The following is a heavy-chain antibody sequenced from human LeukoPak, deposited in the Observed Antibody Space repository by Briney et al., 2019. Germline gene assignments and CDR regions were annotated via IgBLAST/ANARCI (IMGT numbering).Heavy chain of an antibody. CDR1: GYTFTSYG. Sequence: ASVKVSCKASGYTFTSYGISWVRQAPGQGLEWMGWISAYNGNTNYAQKLQGRVTMTTDTSTSTAYMELRSLRSDDTAVYYCARDRSFTTGTTYYYYYMDVWGKGTTVTVSS. CDR3: ARDRSFTTGTTYYYYYMDV. CDR2: ISAYNGNT. J-gene: IGHJ6*03. V-gene: IGHV1-18*01. D-gene: IGHD1-1*01.